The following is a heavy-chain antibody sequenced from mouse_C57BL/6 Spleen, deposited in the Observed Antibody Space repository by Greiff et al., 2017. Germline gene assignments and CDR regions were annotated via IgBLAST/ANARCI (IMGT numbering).Heavy chain of an antibody. CDR1: GYTFTDYE. CDR3: TRRRWDDYFDD. D-gene: IGHD4-1*01. Sequence: QVQLQQSGAELVRPGASVTLSCKASGYTFTDYEMHWVKQTPVHGLEWIGAIDPGTGGTAYNQKFKAKAILTADNSSSTAYMELRSLTSEDSAVYYCTRRRWDDYFDDWGQGTTLTVSS. CDR2: IDPGTGGT. V-gene: IGHV1-15*01. J-gene: IGHJ2*01.